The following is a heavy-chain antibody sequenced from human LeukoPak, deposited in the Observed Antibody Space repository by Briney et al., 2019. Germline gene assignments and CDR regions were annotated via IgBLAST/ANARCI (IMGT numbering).Heavy chain of an antibody. V-gene: IGHV3-23*01. CDR3: AKDDAWLQYND. Sequence: GGSLRLSCAASGFTFSSYAMSWVRQAPGKGLEWVSGISPSGDIKYYVDSVKGRFTVSRDNSKYTLYLQINSLRDEDTAVYYCAKDDAWLQYNDWGQGTLVTVSS. CDR1: GFTFSSYA. J-gene: IGHJ4*02. D-gene: IGHD5-24*01. CDR2: ISPSGDIK.